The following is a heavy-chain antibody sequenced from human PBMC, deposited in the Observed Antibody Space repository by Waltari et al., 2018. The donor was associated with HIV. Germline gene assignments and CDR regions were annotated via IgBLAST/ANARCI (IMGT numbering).Heavy chain of an antibody. D-gene: IGHD3-16*01. CDR1: GFTFRSYW. CDR2: SNSDGSST. J-gene: IGHJ4*02. CDR3: ASLYNYVWGSPPPFDY. V-gene: IGHV3-74*01. Sequence: EVQLVESGGGLVQPGGSLRLSCSASGFTFRSYWMHLVRQAPGKGLVWVSRSNSDGSSTNYADSVKGRFTISRDNAKNTVYLQMNSLRAEDTALYYCASLYNYVWGSPPPFDYWGQGTLVTVSS.